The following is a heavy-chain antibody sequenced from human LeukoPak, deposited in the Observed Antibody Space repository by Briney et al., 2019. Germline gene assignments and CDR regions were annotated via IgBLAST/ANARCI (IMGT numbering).Heavy chain of an antibody. V-gene: IGHV4-59*01. J-gene: IGHJ4*02. D-gene: IGHD2-15*01. Sequence: SETLSLTCTVSGGSISSYYWSWIRQPPGKGLEWIGYIYYSGSTNYNPSLKSRVTISVDTSKNQFSPKLSSVTAADTAVYYCARDRGRSYGIDYWGQGTLVTVSS. CDR2: IYYSGST. CDR3: ARDRGRSYGIDY. CDR1: GGSISSYY.